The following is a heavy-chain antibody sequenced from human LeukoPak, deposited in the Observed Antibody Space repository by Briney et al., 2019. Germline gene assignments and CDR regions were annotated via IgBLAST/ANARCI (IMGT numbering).Heavy chain of an antibody. J-gene: IGHJ6*03. D-gene: IGHD3-3*02. V-gene: IGHV3-21*01. CDR1: GFTFSSYA. Sequence: GGSLRLSCAASGFTFSSYAMSWVRQAPGKGLEWVSSITSGTTYIYYADSVRGRFTISRDNAKNSLYLQMNSLRAEDTAVYYCARFSVYYMDVWGKGTTVTVSS. CDR3: ARFSVYYMDV. CDR2: ITSGTTYI.